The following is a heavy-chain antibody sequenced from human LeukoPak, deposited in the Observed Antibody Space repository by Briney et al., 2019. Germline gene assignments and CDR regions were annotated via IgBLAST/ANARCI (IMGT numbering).Heavy chain of an antibody. D-gene: IGHD3-22*01. CDR1: GYSFPTYW. V-gene: IGHV5-51*01. J-gene: IGHJ3*02. CDR2: IYPGDSDV. CDR3: ARRYYYDTSGYSFRAHDAFDI. Sequence: GESLKISCKGSGYSFPTYWIGWVRQMPGRGLEWMGIIYPGDSDVRYSPSFQGQVTISVDKSINTAYLQWSSLKASDTATYYCARRYYYDTSGYSFRAHDAFDIWGQGTMVTVSP.